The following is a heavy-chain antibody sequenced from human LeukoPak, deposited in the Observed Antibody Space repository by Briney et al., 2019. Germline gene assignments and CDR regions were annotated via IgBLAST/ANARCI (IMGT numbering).Heavy chain of an antibody. CDR2: IRSKTNSYAT. J-gene: IGHJ4*02. CDR3: TRLGYNWNYGEDY. V-gene: IGHV3-73*01. Sequence: GGSLRLSCAASGFTFSGSTIHWVRQASGKGLEWVGRIRSKTNSYATAYVASVKGRFTISRDDSKNTAYLQMNSLETEDTAVYYCTRLGYNWNYGEDYWGQGTLVTVSS. D-gene: IGHD1-7*01. CDR1: GFTFSGST.